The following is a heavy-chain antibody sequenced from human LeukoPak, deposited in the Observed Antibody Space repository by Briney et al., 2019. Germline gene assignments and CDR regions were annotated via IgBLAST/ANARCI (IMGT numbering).Heavy chain of an antibody. CDR1: GFTSSNYA. V-gene: IGHV3-23*01. CDR3: AKESCSSGSCYRSDS. J-gene: IGHJ5*01. Sequence: PGVSLRLSCAASGFTSSNYAMSWVRQAPGKGLEWVSIISNSGSSTYYAESVKGRFTISRDNSKNTLFLQMNSLGAEDTAMYYCAKESCSSGSCYRSDSWGQGTLVTVSS. D-gene: IGHD2-15*01. CDR2: ISNSGSST.